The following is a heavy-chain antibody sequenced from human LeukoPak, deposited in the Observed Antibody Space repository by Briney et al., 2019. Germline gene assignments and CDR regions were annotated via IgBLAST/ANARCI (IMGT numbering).Heavy chain of an antibody. CDR1: GYTFASYG. V-gene: IGHV1-18*01. CDR3: AGGYSSSWYRAFDI. CDR2: ISAYNGNT. Sequence: ASVKVSCKASGYTFASYGISWVRQAPGQGLEWMGWISAYNGNTNYAQKLQGRVTMTTDTSTSTAYMELSRLTSDDTAVYYCAGGYSSSWYRAFDIWGQGTMVTVSS. J-gene: IGHJ3*02. D-gene: IGHD6-13*01.